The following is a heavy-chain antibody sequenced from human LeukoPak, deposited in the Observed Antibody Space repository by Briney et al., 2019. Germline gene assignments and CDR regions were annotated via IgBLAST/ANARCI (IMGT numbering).Heavy chain of an antibody. D-gene: IGHD3-10*01. CDR3: AREHGSGSYYEYYFDY. V-gene: IGHV1-18*01. CDR1: GYTFTSYG. CDR2: IRAYNGNT. J-gene: IGHJ4*02. Sequence: ASVKVSCKASGYTFTSYGISWVRQAPGQGLEWMGWIRAYNGNTNYAQKLQGRVTMTTDTSTSTAYMELRSLRSDDTAVYYCAREHGSGSYYEYYFDYWGQGTLVTVSS.